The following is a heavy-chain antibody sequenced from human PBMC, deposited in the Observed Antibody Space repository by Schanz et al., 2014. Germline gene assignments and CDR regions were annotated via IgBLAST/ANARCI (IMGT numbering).Heavy chain of an antibody. Sequence: EVQLAESGGGLVQPGGSLRLSCAASTFTFSSDWMSWVRQAPGKGLEWVSFVHPGGSTYYPDSVKGRFTISRDSSKNTLYLQMNSLRPEDTAVYYCVRDSFFAFDYWGQGTLVTVSS. CDR2: VHPGGST. D-gene: IGHD3-3*01. CDR3: VRDSFFAFDY. CDR1: TFTFSSDW. V-gene: IGHV3-66*01. J-gene: IGHJ4*02.